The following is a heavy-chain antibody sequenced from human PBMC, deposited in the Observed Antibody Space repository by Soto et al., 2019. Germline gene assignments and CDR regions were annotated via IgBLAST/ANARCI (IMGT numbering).Heavy chain of an antibody. D-gene: IGHD2-2*01. CDR3: AREAYIVVVPAHPFDP. Sequence: GGSLRLSCAASGFTFCSYCMHWVRQAPGKGLEWVAVISYDGSNKYYADSVKGRFTISRDNAKNSLYLQMNSLRAEDTAVYYCAREAYIVVVPAHPFDPWGQGTLVTVSS. V-gene: IGHV3-30*03. J-gene: IGHJ5*02. CDR2: ISYDGSNK. CDR1: GFTFCSYC.